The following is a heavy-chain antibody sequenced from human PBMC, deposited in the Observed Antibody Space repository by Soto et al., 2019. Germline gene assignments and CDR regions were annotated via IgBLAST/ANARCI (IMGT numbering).Heavy chain of an antibody. CDR3: AKVVAATSYFDS. D-gene: IGHD2-15*01. J-gene: IGHJ4*02. CDR1: GYSITAGGYY. CDR2: MFHSGST. V-gene: IGHV4-38-2*02. Sequence: SETLSLTCFVSGYSITAGGYYWSWIRHHPGKGLEWIGSMFHSGSTYYSPSLKSRVTILMDTSKNTFSLELNSVTAADTAIYYCAKVVAATSYFDSWGQGALVTVSS.